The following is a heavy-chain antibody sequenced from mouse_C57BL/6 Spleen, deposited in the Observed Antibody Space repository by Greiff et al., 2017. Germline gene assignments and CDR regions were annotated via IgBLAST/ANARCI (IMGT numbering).Heavy chain of an antibody. CDR2: INPNNGGT. J-gene: IGHJ2*01. D-gene: IGHD1-1*01. Sequence: VQLQQSGPELVKPGASVKMSCKASGYTFTDYNMHWVKQSHGKSLEWIGYINPNNGGTSYNQKFKGKATLTVNKSSSTAYMELRSLTSEDSAVYYCARDYYGSRGYFDYWGQGTTLTVSS. CDR1: GYTFTDYN. V-gene: IGHV1-22*01. CDR3: ARDYYGSRGYFDY.